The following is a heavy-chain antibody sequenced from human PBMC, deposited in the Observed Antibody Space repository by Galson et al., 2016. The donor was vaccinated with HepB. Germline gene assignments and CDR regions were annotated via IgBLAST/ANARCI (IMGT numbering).Heavy chain of an antibody. J-gene: IGHJ2*01. D-gene: IGHD3-10*01. CDR1: SGYITSYY. V-gene: IGHV4-59*08. CDR3: ARQMSGTYYKNWYFDV. CDR2: IYHTGNT. Sequence: ETLSLTCTVSSGYITSYYWSWIRQPPGKGPEWIGFIYHTGNTNYNPSLKNRVSTSLDTSKNQFSLKLTSVTPADTAVYYCARQMSGTYYKNWYFDVWGRGALVTVSS.